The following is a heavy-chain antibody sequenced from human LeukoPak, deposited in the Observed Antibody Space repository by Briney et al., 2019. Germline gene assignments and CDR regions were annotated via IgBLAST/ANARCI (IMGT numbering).Heavy chain of an antibody. CDR1: GGSFSGYY. D-gene: IGHD4-17*01. CDR2: INHSGST. V-gene: IGHV4-34*01. Sequence: KPSETLSLTCAVYGGSFSGYYWSWIRQPPGKGLEWIGEINHSGSTNYNPSLKSRVTISEDTSKNQFSLKLSSVTAADTAVYYCARGRMTNGYFDYWGQGTLVTVSS. J-gene: IGHJ4*02. CDR3: ARGRMTNGYFDY.